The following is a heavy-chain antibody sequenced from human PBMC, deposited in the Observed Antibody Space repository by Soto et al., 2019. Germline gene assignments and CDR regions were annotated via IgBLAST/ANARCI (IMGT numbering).Heavy chain of an antibody. D-gene: IGHD3-10*02. CDR3: ANLGNLSPPRVAYSVV. Sequence: GGSLRLSCAASGFTFSSYAMSWVRQAPGKGLEWVSAISGSGGSTYYADSVKGRFTISRDNSKNTLYLQMNSLRAEDTALYYCANLGNLSPPRVAYSVVWGQGTLVTVSS. CDR2: ISGSGGST. J-gene: IGHJ4*02. CDR1: GFTFSSYA. V-gene: IGHV3-23*01.